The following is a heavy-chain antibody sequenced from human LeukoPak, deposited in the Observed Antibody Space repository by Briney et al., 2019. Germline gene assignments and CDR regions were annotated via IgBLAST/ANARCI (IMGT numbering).Heavy chain of an antibody. CDR3: ARRSWNYRGDYYYYMDV. V-gene: IGHV1-46*01. CDR1: GYTFTSYY. J-gene: IGHJ6*03. Sequence: ASVTVSCKASGYTFTSYYMHGVRQAPGQGVEGMGLINPSGGRTTYAQKFQGRVTMTRDMSTSTAYMELSSLRSEDTAVYYCARRSWNYRGDYYYYMDVWGKGTTVTVSS. CDR2: INPSGGRT. D-gene: IGHD1-7*01.